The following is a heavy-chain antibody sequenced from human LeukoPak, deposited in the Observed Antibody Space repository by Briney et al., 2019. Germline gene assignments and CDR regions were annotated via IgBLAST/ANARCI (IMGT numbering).Heavy chain of an antibody. J-gene: IGHJ6*03. D-gene: IGHD3-22*01. Sequence: ASVKVSCKASGYTFINYGINWVRQAPGQGLEWMGWISTYNGNTVHAEKFQDRLTMTTDTSTTTGYMELRSLTSDDTAVYYCASNSHYYDSSGYYPYYMDVWGKGTTVTISS. CDR3: ASNSHYYDSSGYYPYYMDV. V-gene: IGHV1-18*01. CDR2: ISTYNGNT. CDR1: GYTFINYG.